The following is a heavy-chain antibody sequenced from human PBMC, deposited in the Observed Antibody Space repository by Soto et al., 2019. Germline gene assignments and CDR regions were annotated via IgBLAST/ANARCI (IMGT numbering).Heavy chain of an antibody. CDR3: AKGTGWGNAFDI. CDR2: ISGSGGST. CDR1: GFTFSRYA. D-gene: IGHD2-8*02. J-gene: IGHJ3*02. V-gene: IGHV3-23*01. Sequence: EVQLLESGGGLVQPGGSLRLSCAASGFTFSRYAMSWVRQAPGKGLEWVSAISGSGGSTYYADSVKGRFTISRDNSKNTLYLQMNSLRAEDTAVYYCAKGTGWGNAFDIWGQGTMVTVSS.